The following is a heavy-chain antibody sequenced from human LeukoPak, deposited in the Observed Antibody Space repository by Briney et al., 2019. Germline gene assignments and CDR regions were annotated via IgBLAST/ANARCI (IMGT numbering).Heavy chain of an antibody. V-gene: IGHV3-48*01. D-gene: IGHD5-12*01. CDR2: ISSSSTTI. J-gene: IGHJ3*02. Sequence: GGSLRLSCAASGLTFSRSSMNWVRQAPGKGLEWVSYISSSSTTIYYADSVKSRFTISRDNAKNSLYLQMSSLRAEDTAVYYCARVRYSGYDYPTDAFDIWGQGTMVTVSS. CDR3: ARVRYSGYDYPTDAFDI. CDR1: GLTFSRSS.